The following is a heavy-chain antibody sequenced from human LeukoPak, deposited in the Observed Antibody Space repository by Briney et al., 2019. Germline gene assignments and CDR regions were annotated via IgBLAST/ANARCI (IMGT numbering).Heavy chain of an antibody. CDR2: IIPIFGTA. J-gene: IGHJ4*02. V-gene: IGHV1-69*13. CDR1: GGTFSSYA. CDR3: ARDDYYDSSGYYNLDY. D-gene: IGHD3-22*01. Sequence: SVKVSCKASGGTFSSYAISWVRQAPGQGLEWMGGIIPIFGTANYAQKFQGRVTITADESTSTAYMELSSLRSEDTAVYYCARDDYYDSSGYYNLDYWGQGNLVTVSS.